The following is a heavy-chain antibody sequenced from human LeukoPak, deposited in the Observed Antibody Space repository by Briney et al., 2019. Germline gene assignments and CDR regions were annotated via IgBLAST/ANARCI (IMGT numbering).Heavy chain of an antibody. CDR1: GGSFSGYY. Sequence: SETLSLTCAVYGGSFSGYYWSWIRQPPGKGLEWIGEINHSGSTNYNPSLKSRVTISVDTSKNQFSLKLSSVTAADTAVYYCAAGQDIVVVPAAANFDYWGQGTLVTVSS. CDR3: AAGQDIVVVPAAANFDY. J-gene: IGHJ4*02. CDR2: INHSGST. V-gene: IGHV4-34*01. D-gene: IGHD2-2*01.